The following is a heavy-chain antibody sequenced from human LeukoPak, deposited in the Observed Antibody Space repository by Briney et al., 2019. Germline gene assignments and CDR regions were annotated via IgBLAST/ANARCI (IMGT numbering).Heavy chain of an antibody. Sequence: ASVKVSCKASGYTFTGYYMHWVRQAPGQGLEWMGWINPNSGGTNYQGRVTMTRDTSISTAYMELSRLRSDDTAVYYCARGGYSSSWYRDTRWGQGTLVTVSS. J-gene: IGHJ4*02. CDR3: ARGGYSSSWYRDTR. CDR2: INPNSGGT. CDR1: GYTFTGYY. V-gene: IGHV1-2*02. D-gene: IGHD6-13*01.